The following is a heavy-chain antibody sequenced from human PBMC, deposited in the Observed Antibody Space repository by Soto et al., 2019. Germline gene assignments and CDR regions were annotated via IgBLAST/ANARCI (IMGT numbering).Heavy chain of an antibody. CDR2: IYHSGST. V-gene: IGHV4-4*02. CDR3: ASSYCGGDCPFDY. D-gene: IGHD2-21*02. CDR1: GGSISSSNW. Sequence: SETLSLTCAVSGGSISSSNWWSWVRQPPGKGLEWIGEIYHSGSTNYNPSLKSRVTISVDKSKNQFSLKLSSETAADTAVYYCASSYCGGDCPFDYWGQGTLVTVSS. J-gene: IGHJ4*02.